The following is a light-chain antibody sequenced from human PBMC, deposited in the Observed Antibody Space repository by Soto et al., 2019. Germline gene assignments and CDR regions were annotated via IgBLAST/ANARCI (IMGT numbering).Light chain of an antibody. CDR2: GAS. Sequence: IVVTQSPGTLSLSLGERATLSCRASQSVSGAYLAWYQQKAGQAPRLLIYGASSRATGIPDRFSGRGSGTDFTLTISRLEPEDFAVYYCHQYNTSPWTFGQGTKVDIK. V-gene: IGKV3-20*01. CDR3: HQYNTSPWT. J-gene: IGKJ1*01. CDR1: QSVSGAY.